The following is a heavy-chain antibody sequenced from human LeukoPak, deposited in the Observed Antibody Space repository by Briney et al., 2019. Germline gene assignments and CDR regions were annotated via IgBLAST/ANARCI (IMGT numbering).Heavy chain of an antibody. D-gene: IGHD1-26*01. V-gene: IGHV4-4*09. CDR2: IYTSGST. J-gene: IGHJ4*02. CDR3: ARFLPQWELPGARIGSFDY. CDR1: GGSISSYY. Sequence: SETLSLTCTVSGGSISSYYWSWIRQPPGKGLEWIGYIYTSGSTNYNPSLKSRVTISVDTSKNQFSLKLSSVTAADTVVYYCARFLPQWELPGARIGSFDYWGQGTLVTVSS.